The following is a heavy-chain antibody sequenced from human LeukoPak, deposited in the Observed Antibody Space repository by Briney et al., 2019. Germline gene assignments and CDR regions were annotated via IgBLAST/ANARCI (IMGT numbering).Heavy chain of an antibody. CDR3: ARGSGWYNGYFDY. D-gene: IGHD6-19*01. CDR2: IKEDAGEE. V-gene: IGHV3-7*01. J-gene: IGHJ4*02. Sequence: PGGSLRLSCAASGFMFNNFWMTWVRQAPGKGLEWVANIKEDAGEEYFVDSVKGRFTISRDNAKNSLYLQMNSLRAEDTAVYFCARGSGWYNGYFDYWGQGTLVTVSS. CDR1: GFMFNNFW.